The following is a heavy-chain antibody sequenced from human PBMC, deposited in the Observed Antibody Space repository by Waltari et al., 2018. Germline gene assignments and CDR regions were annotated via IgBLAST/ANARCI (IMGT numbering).Heavy chain of an antibody. D-gene: IGHD3-10*01. CDR1: GGTFSSYA. CDR3: ARDPGKNYYGSGTNANWFDP. V-gene: IGHV1-69*08. CDR2: IIPIFGTA. J-gene: IGHJ5*02. Sequence: QVQLVQSGAEVKKPGSSVKVSCKASGGTFSSYAISWVRKAPGNGLEWMGRIIPIFGTANYAQKFQGRVTITADKSTSTAYMELSSLRSEDTAVYYCARDPGKNYYGSGTNANWFDPWGQGTLVTVSS.